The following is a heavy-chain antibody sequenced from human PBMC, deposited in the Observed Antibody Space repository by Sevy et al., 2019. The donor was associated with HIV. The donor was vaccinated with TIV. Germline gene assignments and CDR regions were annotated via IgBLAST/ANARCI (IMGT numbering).Heavy chain of an antibody. D-gene: IGHD6-13*01. J-gene: IGHJ4*02. CDR1: GFTFSSYA. Sequence: GESLKISCAASGFTFSSYAMSWVRQAPGKGLEWVSAISGSGGSTYYADSVKGRFTISRDNSKNTLYLQMNSLRAEDTAVYYCAKDLSSSWYADYYFDYWGQGTLVTVSS. CDR2: ISGSGGST. V-gene: IGHV3-23*01. CDR3: AKDLSSSWYADYYFDY.